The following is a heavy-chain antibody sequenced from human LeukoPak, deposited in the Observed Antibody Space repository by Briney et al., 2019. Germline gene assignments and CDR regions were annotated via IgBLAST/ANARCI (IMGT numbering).Heavy chain of an antibody. V-gene: IGHV4-59*11. D-gene: IGHD1-7*01. CDR3: ARESGYRDTNYIGTFDF. CDR2: IHYSGTT. CDR1: DDSINNHF. Sequence: SETLSLTCTVSDDSINNHFWSWVRQSPGRGLEWIGYIHYSGTTSYNPSLKRRATILLDASNNKFSLKLASVTAADTAVYFCARESGYRDTNYIGTFDFWGQGILITDSS. J-gene: IGHJ3*01.